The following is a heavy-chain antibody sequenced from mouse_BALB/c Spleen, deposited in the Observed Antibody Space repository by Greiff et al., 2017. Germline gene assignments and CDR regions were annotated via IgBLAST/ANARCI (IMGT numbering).Heavy chain of an antibody. J-gene: IGHJ4*01. CDR2: IWTGGGT. Sequence: QVQLKESGPGLVAPSQSLSITCTVSGFSLTSYDISWIRQPPGKGLEWLGVIWTGGGTNYNSAFMSRLSISKDNSKSQVFLKMNSLQTDDTAIYYCVRGTGTGENAMDYWGQGTSVTVSS. D-gene: IGHD4-1*01. CDR3: VRGTGTGENAMDY. V-gene: IGHV2-9-2*01. CDR1: GFSLTSYD.